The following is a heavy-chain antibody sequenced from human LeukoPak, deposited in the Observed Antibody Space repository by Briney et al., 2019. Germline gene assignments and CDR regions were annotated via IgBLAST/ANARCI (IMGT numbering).Heavy chain of an antibody. J-gene: IGHJ4*02. CDR1: GFTFSDYY. D-gene: IGHD5-18*01. V-gene: IGHV3-11*01. CDR2: ISNRGSTM. CDR3: AKSLRGYSYGSFFDY. Sequence: GGSLRLSCAASGFTFSDYYMTWIRQSPGKGLEWLSYISNRGSTMSYADSVKGRFTISRDNAKNTLYLQMNSLRAEDTAVYYCAKSLRGYSYGSFFDYWGQGTLVTVSS.